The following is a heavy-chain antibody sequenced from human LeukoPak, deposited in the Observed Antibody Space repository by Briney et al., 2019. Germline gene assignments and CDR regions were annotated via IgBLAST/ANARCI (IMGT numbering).Heavy chain of an antibody. J-gene: IGHJ4*02. CDR3: ARGLGAPDH. D-gene: IGHD1-26*01. CDR2: INQEGSEK. V-gene: IGHV3-7*03. CDR1: GFTFSSYW. Sequence: GGSLRLSCAASGFTFSSYWMSWVRQAPGKGLEWVASINQEGSEKYHVDSVKGRFTISRDNAKNSLCLQMNTLRVEDTAVYFCARGLGAPDHWGQGTLVTVSS.